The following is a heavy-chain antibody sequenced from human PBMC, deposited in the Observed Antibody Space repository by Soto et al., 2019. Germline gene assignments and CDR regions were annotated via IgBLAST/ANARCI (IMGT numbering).Heavy chain of an antibody. D-gene: IGHD4-17*01. Sequence: QVQLVQSGAEVKKPGSSVKVSCKASGGTFSSYAISWVRQAPGQGLEWMGGIIPIFGTANYAQKFQGRVTITADESTSTAYIELSSLRSEDTAVYYCARHPPGDYEYYYCGMDVWGQGTTVTVSS. CDR2: IIPIFGTA. J-gene: IGHJ6*02. V-gene: IGHV1-69*12. CDR3: ARHPPGDYEYYYCGMDV. CDR1: GGTFSSYA.